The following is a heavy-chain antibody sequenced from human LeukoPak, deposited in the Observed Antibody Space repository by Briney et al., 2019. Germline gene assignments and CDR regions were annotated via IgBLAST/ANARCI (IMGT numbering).Heavy chain of an antibody. V-gene: IGHV4-34*01. CDR3: AVVLEWLNAIDP. CDR2: INHSGST. Sequence: SDTLSLTCAVYGGSFSGYYWSWIRQPPGKGLEWIGEINHSGSTNYNPSLKSRITISVDTSKNQFSLKLSSVTAADTAVYYCAVVLEWLNAIDPWGQGILVTVSS. J-gene: IGHJ5*02. CDR1: GGSFSGYY. D-gene: IGHD3-3*01.